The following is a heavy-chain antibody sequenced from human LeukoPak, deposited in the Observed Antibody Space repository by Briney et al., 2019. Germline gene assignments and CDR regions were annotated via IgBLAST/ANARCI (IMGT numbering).Heavy chain of an antibody. D-gene: IGHD6-13*01. CDR3: ARGRIAAAGTSSDFDH. V-gene: IGHV1-69*05. J-gene: IGHJ4*02. CDR1: GGTFSSYA. Sequence: SVKVSCKASGGTFSSYAISWVRQAPGQGLEWMGGIIPIFGTANYAQKFQGRVTITTDESTSTAYMELSSLRSEDTAVYYCARGRIAAAGTSSDFDHWGQGTLVTVSS. CDR2: IIPIFGTA.